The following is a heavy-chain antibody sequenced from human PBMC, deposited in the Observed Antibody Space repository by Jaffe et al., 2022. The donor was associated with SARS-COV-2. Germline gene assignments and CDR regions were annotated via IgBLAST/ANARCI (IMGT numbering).Heavy chain of an antibody. CDR2: INPNSGGT. Sequence: QVQLVQSGAEVKKPGASVKVSCKASGYTFTGYYMHWVRQAPGQGLEWMGWINPNSGGTNYAQKFQGRVTMTRDTSISTAYMELSRLRSDDTAVYYCARVPQNPGIAVAGGDFFYYYGMDVWGQGTTVTVSS. V-gene: IGHV1-2*02. CDR1: GYTFTGYY. D-gene: IGHD6-19*01. J-gene: IGHJ6*02. CDR3: ARVPQNPGIAVAGGDFFYYYGMDV.